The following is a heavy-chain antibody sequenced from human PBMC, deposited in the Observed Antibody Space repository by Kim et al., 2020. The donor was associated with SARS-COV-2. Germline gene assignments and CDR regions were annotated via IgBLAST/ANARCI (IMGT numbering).Heavy chain of an antibody. CDR1: GLSFDSSA. V-gene: IGHV3-30-3*01. D-gene: IGHD4-4*01. CDR3: ARGNYHESVSLSDYYNGMDV. Sequence: GGSLRLSCAASGLSFDSSAMNWVRQAPGKGLEWVAVISYDGRNKDCADSVKGRSTISRDNSKSTLYLQMNSLRVEDTAVYYCARGNYHESVSLSDYYNGMDVWGQGTTVTVSS. CDR2: ISYDGRNK. J-gene: IGHJ6*02.